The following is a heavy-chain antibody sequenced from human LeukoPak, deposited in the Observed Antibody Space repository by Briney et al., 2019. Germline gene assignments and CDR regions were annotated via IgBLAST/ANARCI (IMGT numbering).Heavy chain of an antibody. V-gene: IGHV4-4*07. J-gene: IGHJ5*02. D-gene: IGHD5-12*01. Sequence: PSETLSLTCTVSGGSISSFHWSWIRQPAGKGLQWIGRIYTSGSTNYNPSLKSRVTMSLDTSKNQFSLKLTSVTAADTAVYYCARDSGYEWDNWFDPWGQGTLVTVSS. CDR2: IYTSGST. CDR1: GGSISSFH. CDR3: ARDSGYEWDNWFDP.